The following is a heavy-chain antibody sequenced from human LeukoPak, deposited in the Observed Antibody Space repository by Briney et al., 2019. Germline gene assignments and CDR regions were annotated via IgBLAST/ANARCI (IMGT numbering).Heavy chain of an antibody. CDR1: GGSISSYY. J-gene: IGHJ4*02. CDR2: IYYSGST. V-gene: IGHV4-59*01. Sequence: SETLSLTCTVSGGSISSYYWSWIRQPPGKGLEWIGYIYYSGSTNYNPSLKSRVTISVDTYKNQFSLKLSSVTAADTAVYYCARGPDIVVVPAALFDYWGQGTLVTVSS. CDR3: ARGPDIVVVPAALFDY. D-gene: IGHD2-2*01.